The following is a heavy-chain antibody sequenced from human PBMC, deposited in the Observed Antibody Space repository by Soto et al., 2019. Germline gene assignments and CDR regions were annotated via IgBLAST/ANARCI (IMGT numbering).Heavy chain of an antibody. D-gene: IGHD6-19*01. CDR1: GGSISSSTYY. V-gene: IGHV4-39*01. J-gene: IGHJ4*02. CDR2: IYHSGTT. Sequence: SETLSLTCTVSGGSISSSTYYWGWIRQPPGKGLEWIGSIYHSGTTHYNPSLKSRVSISVDTSNNQFSLKLSSVTAADTAVYYCARHVPNSAVAAEYWGQGTLVT. CDR3: ARHVPNSAVAAEY.